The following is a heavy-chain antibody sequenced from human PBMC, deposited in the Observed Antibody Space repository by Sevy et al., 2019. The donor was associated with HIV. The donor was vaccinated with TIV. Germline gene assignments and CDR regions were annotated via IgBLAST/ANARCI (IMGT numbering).Heavy chain of an antibody. CDR1: GFTLRNYW. CDR3: TRDRLLSGMDV. D-gene: IGHD2-15*01. J-gene: IGHJ6*02. CDR2: SNTDGRDT. Sequence: GGSLRLSCAASGFTLRNYWMHWVRQAPGEGLGWVSRSNTDGRDTSYADSVRGRFTISRDNAKNTLYLQMNSLRAEDTAVYYCTRDRLLSGMDVWGQGTTVTVSS. V-gene: IGHV3-74*01.